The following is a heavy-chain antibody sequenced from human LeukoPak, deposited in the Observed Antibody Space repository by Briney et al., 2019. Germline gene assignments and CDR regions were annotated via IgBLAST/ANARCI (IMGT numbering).Heavy chain of an antibody. J-gene: IGHJ6*04. CDR1: GGSFSGYY. V-gene: IGHV4-34*01. Sequence: PSETLSLTCAVYGGSFSGYYWSWIRQPPGKGLEWIGEINHSGSTNYNPSLKSRVTISVDTSKNQFSLKPSSVTAADTAVYYCARGPRYDFLDVWGKGTTVTVSS. D-gene: IGHD3-3*01. CDR3: ARGPRYDFLDV. CDR2: INHSGST.